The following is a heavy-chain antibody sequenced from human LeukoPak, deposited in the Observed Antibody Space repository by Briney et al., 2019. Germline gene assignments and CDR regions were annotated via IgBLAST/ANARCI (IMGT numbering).Heavy chain of an antibody. V-gene: IGHV3-66*04. Sequence: PGGSLRLSCAASGFTVSSNYMSWVRQAPGKGLEWVSVIYSGGSTYYADSVKGRFTISRDNSKNTLYLQMNSLRAEDTAVYYCARRALNNKGFDYWGQGTLVTVSS. D-gene: IGHD2/OR15-2a*01. CDR3: ARRALNNKGFDY. CDR1: GFTVSSNY. J-gene: IGHJ4*02. CDR2: IYSGGST.